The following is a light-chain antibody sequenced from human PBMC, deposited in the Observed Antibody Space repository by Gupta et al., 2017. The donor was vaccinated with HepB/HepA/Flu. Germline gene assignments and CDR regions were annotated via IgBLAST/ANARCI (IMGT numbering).Light chain of an antibody. CDR3: AAWDNSLDAVG. V-gene: IGLV1-44*01. CDR2: SNN. J-gene: IGLJ1*01. CDR1: RSNIGSNP. Sequence: PPSASATPGQSVTISCSGSRSNIGSNPVIWYQQFPGAAPKLLIYSNNQRPSEVPDRFSGSTSGTSASLAISGLQSEDEADDYCAAWDNSLDAVGFGPGTQVTVV.